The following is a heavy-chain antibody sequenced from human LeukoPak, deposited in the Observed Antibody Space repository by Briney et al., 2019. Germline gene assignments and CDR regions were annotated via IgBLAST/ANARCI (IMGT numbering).Heavy chain of an antibody. CDR1: GYTFTSYG. CDR3: ARVPVPVLLWFGELLRSPLYWYFDL. D-gene: IGHD3-10*01. V-gene: IGHV1-18*01. CDR2: ISAYNGNT. Sequence: ASVKVSCKASGYTFTSYGISWVRQAPGQGLEWMGWISAYNGNTNYAQKLQGRVTMTTDTSTSTAYMELRSLRSDDTAVYYCARVPVPVLLWFGELLRSPLYWYFDLRGQGTLVTVSS. J-gene: IGHJ2*01.